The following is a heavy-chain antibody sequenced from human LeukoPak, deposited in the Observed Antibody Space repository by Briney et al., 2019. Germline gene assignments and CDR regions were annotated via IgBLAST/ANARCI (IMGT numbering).Heavy chain of an antibody. D-gene: IGHD3-22*01. CDR2: IYYSGST. Sequence: KPSETLSLTCTVSGGSISSYYWSWIRQPPGKGLEWIGYIYYSGSTNYNPSLKSRVTISVDTSKNQFSLKLTSMTAADTAVYYCARHDHYHDFSGFLAWGQGTLVTVSS. CDR3: ARHDHYHDFSGFLA. J-gene: IGHJ5*02. V-gene: IGHV4-59*08. CDR1: GGSISSYY.